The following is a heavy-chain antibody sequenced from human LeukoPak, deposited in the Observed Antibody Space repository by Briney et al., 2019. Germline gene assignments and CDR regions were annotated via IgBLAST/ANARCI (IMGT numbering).Heavy chain of an antibody. CDR3: ARDRITGTSDY. V-gene: IGHV4-59*11. CDR2: IYYSGST. CDR1: GGSISSHY. J-gene: IGHJ4*02. Sequence: SETLSLTCTVSGGSISSHYWSWIRQPPGKGLEWIGYIYYSGSTNYNPSLKSRVTISVDTSKNQFSLKLSSVTAADTAVYYCARDRITGTSDYWGQGTLVTVSS. D-gene: IGHD1-20*01.